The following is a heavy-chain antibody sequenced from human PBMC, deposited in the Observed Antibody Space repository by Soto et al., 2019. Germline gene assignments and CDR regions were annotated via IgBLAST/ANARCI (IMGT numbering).Heavy chain of an antibody. CDR3: AKDGNIYTSGWYAPSLDY. D-gene: IGHD6-19*01. J-gene: IGHJ4*02. Sequence: QVQLVESGGGVAQPGRSLRLSCAASGFTFSNYGMHWVRQAPGKGLEWVGVISYDGSNQYYADSVEGRITISRDNSKNALYLQVKSLRAEDTAVYYCAKDGNIYTSGWYAPSLDYWGQGTLVTVSS. V-gene: IGHV3-30*18. CDR1: GFTFSNYG. CDR2: ISYDGSNQ.